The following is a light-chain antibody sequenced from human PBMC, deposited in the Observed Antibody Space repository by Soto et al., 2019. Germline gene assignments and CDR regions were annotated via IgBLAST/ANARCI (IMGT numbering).Light chain of an antibody. Sequence: ETVMTQSPATLSVSPGERATLSCRASQSVSSNLAWYQQKPGQAPRLLIYDASARATGIPARFSGSGSGTEFTLTISRLQSEDFAVYYCQQYINWPGTFGQGTKVEIK. CDR3: QQYINWPGT. J-gene: IGKJ1*01. V-gene: IGKV3-15*01. CDR2: DAS. CDR1: QSVSSN.